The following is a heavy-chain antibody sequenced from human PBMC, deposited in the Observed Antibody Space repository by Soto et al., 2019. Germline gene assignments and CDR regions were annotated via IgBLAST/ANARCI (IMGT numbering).Heavy chain of an antibody. CDR1: GGSFSGYY. Sequence: SETLSLTCAAYGGSFSGYYWSWIRQPPGKGLEWVGEINHSGSTNYNPALKRGVTISVDTSKNHFSLKLSSVTAADTAVYYCARGRPYYYDSSGYYSYYFDYWGQGTLVTVSS. CDR2: INHSGST. V-gene: IGHV4-34*01. J-gene: IGHJ4*02. D-gene: IGHD3-22*01. CDR3: ARGRPYYYDSSGYYSYYFDY.